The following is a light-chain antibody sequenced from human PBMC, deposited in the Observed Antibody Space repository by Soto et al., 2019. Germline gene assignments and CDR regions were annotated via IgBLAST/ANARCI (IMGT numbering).Light chain of an antibody. V-gene: IGKV2-28*01. CDR3: MQARQTPIA. CDR1: QSLLHSNGYNY. J-gene: IGKJ2*01. CDR2: LGS. Sequence: DIVMTQSPLSLPVTPGEPASISCRSSQSLLHSNGYNYLDWYLQKPGQSPQLLIYLGSNRASGVPDRVSGSGSGTDFTLKISRVEAEDGGVYYCMQARQTPIAFGQGTKLEIK.